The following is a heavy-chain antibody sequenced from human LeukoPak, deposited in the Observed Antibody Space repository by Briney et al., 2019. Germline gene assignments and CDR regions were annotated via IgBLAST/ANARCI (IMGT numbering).Heavy chain of an antibody. V-gene: IGHV3-21*01. CDR1: GFTFSSYS. D-gene: IGHD3-10*01. CDR2: ISSSSSHI. J-gene: IGHJ6*02. CDR3: ARVGLWFGESPRGMDV. Sequence: GGSLRLSCAASGFTFSSYSMNWVRQAPGKGLEWVSSISSSSSHIYYADSVKGRFTISRDNAKNSLYLQMNSLRAEDTAVYYCARVGLWFGESPRGMDVWGQGTTVTVSS.